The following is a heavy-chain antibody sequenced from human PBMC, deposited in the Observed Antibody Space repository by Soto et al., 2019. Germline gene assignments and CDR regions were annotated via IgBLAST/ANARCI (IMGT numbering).Heavy chain of an antibody. Sequence: SETLSLTCTVSGGSISSGGYYWSWIRQHPGKGLEWIGYIYYSGSTYYNPSLKSRVTISVDTSKNQFSLKLSSVTAADTAVYYCARLHSYDSSGYYYEVDYYYGMDVWGQGTTVTV. CDR3: ARLHSYDSSGYYYEVDYYYGMDV. CDR2: IYYSGST. J-gene: IGHJ6*02. CDR1: GGSISSGGYY. D-gene: IGHD3-22*01. V-gene: IGHV4-31*03.